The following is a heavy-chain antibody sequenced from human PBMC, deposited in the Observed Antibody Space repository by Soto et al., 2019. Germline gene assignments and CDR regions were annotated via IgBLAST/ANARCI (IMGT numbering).Heavy chain of an antibody. J-gene: IGHJ4*02. V-gene: IGHV3-30*18. Sequence: PGGSLRLSCVGSGFTFSNYGMHWVRQPPGKGLGWVALISDDGDKRYYADSVRGRLIISRDNSKDTLYLQMNSLGPDDTAVYFCAKARVRIVGANSFDYWGQGTPVTVPQ. CDR1: GFTFSNYG. D-gene: IGHD1-26*01. CDR2: ISDDGDKR. CDR3: AKARVRIVGANSFDY.